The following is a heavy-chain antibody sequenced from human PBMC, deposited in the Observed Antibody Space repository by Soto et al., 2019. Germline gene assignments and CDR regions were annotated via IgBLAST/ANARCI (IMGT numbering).Heavy chain of an antibody. CDR3: ARALGGAGITRPKYGLDV. V-gene: IGHV3-20*04. J-gene: IGHJ6*02. D-gene: IGHD3-10*01. CDR2: INWNGGNT. CDR1: GFTYDDYG. Sequence: EVSLVESGGGVVRPGGSLRLSCAASGFTYDDYGMSWVRQAPGKGLEWVSGINWNGGNTGYADSVKGRFTISRDNXNXSXXLRMNSLRAEDRALYYCARALGGAGITRPKYGLDVWGQGTTVTVSS.